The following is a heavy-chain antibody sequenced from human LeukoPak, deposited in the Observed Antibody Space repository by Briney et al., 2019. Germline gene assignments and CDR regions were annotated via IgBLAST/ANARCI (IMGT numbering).Heavy chain of an antibody. CDR1: RVTFRTYL. J-gene: IGHJ4*02. Sequence: VGSLRLSCAPSRVTFRTYLMHSGPEVPGNGPGWGSHITPDVRGTNYTDSVKGRFTISRDNAKNTLYLQMNSLRAEDTAVYYCSSQISRGGNWGQGTLVTVSS. CDR2: ITPDVRGT. CDR3: SSQISRGGN. V-gene: IGHV3-74*01. D-gene: IGHD3-16*01.